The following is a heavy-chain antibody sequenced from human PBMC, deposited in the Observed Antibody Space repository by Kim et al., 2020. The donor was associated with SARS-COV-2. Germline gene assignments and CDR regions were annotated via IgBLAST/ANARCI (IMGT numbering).Heavy chain of an antibody. J-gene: IGHJ4*02. CDR3: AREERSSSWPFDY. V-gene: IGHV7-4-1*02. D-gene: IGHD6-13*01. Sequence: YAQGFTGRFVFSLDTSVSTAYLQISSLKAEDTAVYYCAREERSSSWPFDYWGQGTLVTVSS.